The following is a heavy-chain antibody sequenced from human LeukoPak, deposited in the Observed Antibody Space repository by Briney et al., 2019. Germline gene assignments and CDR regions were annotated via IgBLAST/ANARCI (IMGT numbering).Heavy chain of an antibody. D-gene: IGHD3-10*01. CDR3: VRVVHYGSGPAVG. V-gene: IGHV3-30-3*01. CDR1: GFTFSSYA. J-gene: IGHJ4*02. CDR2: ISYDGSNK. Sequence: GGSLRLSCAASGFTFSSYAMHWVRQAPGKGLEWVAVISYDGSNKYYADSVKGRFTISRDNAKNSVHLQMNSLRAGDTAVYYCVRVVHYGSGPAVGWGQGTLVTVSS.